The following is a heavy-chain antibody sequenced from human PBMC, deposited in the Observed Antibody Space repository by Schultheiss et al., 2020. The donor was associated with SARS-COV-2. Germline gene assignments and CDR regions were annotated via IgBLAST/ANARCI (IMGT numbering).Heavy chain of an antibody. CDR1: GFTFSSYG. Sequence: GGSLRLSCAASGFTFSSYGMGWVRQAPGKGLEWVSGISGSGGGTYYVDSVKGRFTISRDTSKNTLYLQMSSLRAEDTAVYYCAKAITVTWPYRFDYWGQGTMVTVSS. CDR2: ISGSGGGT. D-gene: IGHD4-11*01. CDR3: AKAITVTWPYRFDY. J-gene: IGHJ4*02. V-gene: IGHV3-23*01.